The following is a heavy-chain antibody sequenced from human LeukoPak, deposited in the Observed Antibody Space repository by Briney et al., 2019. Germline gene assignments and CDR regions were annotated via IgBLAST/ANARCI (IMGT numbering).Heavy chain of an antibody. CDR3: SKDQLLYDNWFDP. V-gene: IGHV3-21*01. J-gene: IGHJ5*02. D-gene: IGHD2-2*02. Sequence: PGGSLRLSCAASGFTFSSYSMNWARQAPGKGLEWVSSISSSSRYIYYADSVKGRFTISRDNAKNSLYLQMNSMRAEDTAVYYCSKDQLLYDNWFDPWGQGTLVTVSS. CDR1: GFTFSSYS. CDR2: ISSSSRYI.